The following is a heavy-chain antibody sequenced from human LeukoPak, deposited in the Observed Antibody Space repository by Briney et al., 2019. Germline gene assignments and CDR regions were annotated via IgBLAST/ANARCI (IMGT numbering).Heavy chain of an antibody. V-gene: IGHV1-69-2*01. CDR1: GYTFTDYF. D-gene: IGHD3-3*01. CDR3: AIDKAHYDYWTGLVT. Sequence: GASVTVSCKASGYTFTDYFMHWVKQAPGKGLEWMGRVDPEDAETLYAEKFQGRVTISADTSTHTGYMELSGLRSDDTAVYYCAIDKAHYDYWTGLVTWGQGSLVTVSS. CDR2: VDPEDAET. J-gene: IGHJ5*02.